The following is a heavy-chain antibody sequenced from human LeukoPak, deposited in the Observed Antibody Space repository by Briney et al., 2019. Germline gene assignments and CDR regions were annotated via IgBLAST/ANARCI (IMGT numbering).Heavy chain of an antibody. J-gene: IGHJ4*02. CDR3: ARTGTTLFYDY. V-gene: IGHV4-34*01. Sequence: XXXXXXPXXXXXEWIGEINHSGSTNYNPSLKSRVTISVDTSKNQFSLKLSSVTAADTAVYYCARTGTTLFYDYWGQGTLVTVSS. CDR2: INHSGST. D-gene: IGHD1-1*01.